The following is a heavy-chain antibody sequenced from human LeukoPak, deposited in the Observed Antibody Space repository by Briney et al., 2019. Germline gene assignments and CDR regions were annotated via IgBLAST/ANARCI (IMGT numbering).Heavy chain of an antibody. Sequence: SETLSLTCTVSGGSVSGYYRGWIRQPPGKGLEWIGYLHNSGSIYNPSHKSRATIAVDTSRNQFSLNLRSVTAADTAVYYCTEGVGWLIDYWGQGIKVTVSS. CDR3: TEGVGWLIDY. CDR2: LHNSGS. CDR1: GGSVSGYY. J-gene: IGHJ4*02. D-gene: IGHD5-12*01. V-gene: IGHV4-59*02.